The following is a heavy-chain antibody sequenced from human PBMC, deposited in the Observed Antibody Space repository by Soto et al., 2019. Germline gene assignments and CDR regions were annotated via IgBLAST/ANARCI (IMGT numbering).Heavy chain of an antibody. D-gene: IGHD3-22*01. V-gene: IGHV1-69*01. J-gene: IGHJ6*02. CDR3: ASGRIVVVSSRAYYGMDV. CDR1: GGTPSNSA. CDR2: IIPVFGIV. Sequence: QVQLVQSGAEVKKPGSSVRVSCKASGGTPSNSAFSWVRQAPGQGLEWMGGIIPVFGIVKYAQNLEGRVTITADESTNTAYRELSSRRYEDRSVYYCASGRIVVVSSRAYYGMDVWGQGTTVTVSS.